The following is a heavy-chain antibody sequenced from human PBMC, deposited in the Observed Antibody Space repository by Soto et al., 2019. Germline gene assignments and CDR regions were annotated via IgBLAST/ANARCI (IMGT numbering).Heavy chain of an antibody. D-gene: IGHD6-19*01. CDR3: ARESLYSSGWQIEPRFDY. Sequence: ASVKVSCRASGYPFTSYYMHWVRHAPGQGPEWMGIINPSGGSTSYEQKFQGRVTMTRDTSKNQFSLKLRSVTAADTAVYYCARESLYSSGWQIEPRFDYWGQGTLVTVSS. CDR1: GYPFTSYY. CDR2: INPSGGST. V-gene: IGHV1-46*01. J-gene: IGHJ4*02.